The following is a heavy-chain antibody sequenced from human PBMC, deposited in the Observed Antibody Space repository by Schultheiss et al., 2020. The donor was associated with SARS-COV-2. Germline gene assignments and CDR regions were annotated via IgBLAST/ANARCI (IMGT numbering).Heavy chain of an antibody. CDR1: GFTFGDYA. CDR3: AKDKLLATEDY. J-gene: IGHJ4*02. CDR2: IRSKAYGGTT. D-gene: IGHD2-15*01. Sequence: GGSLRLSCTASGFTFGDYAMSWVRQAPGKGLEWVGFIRSKAYGGTTEYAASVKGRFTISRDDSKSIAYLQMNSLKTEDTAVYYCAKDKLLATEDYWGQGTLVTVSS. V-gene: IGHV3-49*04.